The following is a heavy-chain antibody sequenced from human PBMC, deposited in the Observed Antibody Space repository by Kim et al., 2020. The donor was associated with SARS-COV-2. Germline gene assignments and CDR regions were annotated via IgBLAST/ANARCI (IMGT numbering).Heavy chain of an antibody. CDR3: ARSTYGGNSGRGFDY. V-gene: IGHV4-34*01. Sequence: SLKSRVTISVDTSKNQFSLKLSSVTAADTAVYYCARSTYGGNSGRGFDYWGQGTLVTVSS. J-gene: IGHJ4*02. D-gene: IGHD4-17*01.